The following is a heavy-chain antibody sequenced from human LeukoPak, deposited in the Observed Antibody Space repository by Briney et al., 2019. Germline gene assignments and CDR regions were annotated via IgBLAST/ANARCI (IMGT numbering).Heavy chain of an antibody. Sequence: GGSLRLSCAASGFTFSSYAMSWVRQAPGKGLEWVSAISGRGGSTYYADSVKGRFTISRDNSKNTLYLQMNSLRAEDTAVYYCAKGAGQQLVLCNMDYWGQGTLVTVSS. CDR2: ISGRGGST. J-gene: IGHJ4*02. V-gene: IGHV3-23*01. CDR1: GFTFSSYA. CDR3: AKGAGQQLVLCNMDY. D-gene: IGHD6-13*01.